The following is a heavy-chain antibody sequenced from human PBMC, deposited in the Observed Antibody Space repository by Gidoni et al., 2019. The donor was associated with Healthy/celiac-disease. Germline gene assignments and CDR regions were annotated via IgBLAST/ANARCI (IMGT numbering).Heavy chain of an antibody. CDR2: MNPNSGNT. D-gene: IGHD6-19*01. J-gene: IGHJ6*03. CDR3: ALAQWAGPLYYYYYMDV. Sequence: VQLVQSGAEVKKPGGTVQVSCKAAGYTITSYDINWVRQATGQGLEWMGWMNPNSGNTGYAPKFQGRVTMTRNTSISTAYMELCCLRSGDTAVSYCALAQWAGPLYYYYYMDVLGNGTTVTFSS. CDR1: GYTITSYD. V-gene: IGHV1-8*01.